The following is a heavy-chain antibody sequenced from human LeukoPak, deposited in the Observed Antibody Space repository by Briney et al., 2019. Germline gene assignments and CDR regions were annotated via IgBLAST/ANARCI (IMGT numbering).Heavy chain of an antibody. Sequence: GRSLRLSCAASGFTFSSYGMHWVRQAPGKGLEWVANINQDESQKYYVDSVKGRFTISRDNAKNSLYLQMNSLRAEDTAVYYCARHGDAGIAAREPYFDYWGQGTLVTVSS. CDR2: INQDESQK. CDR1: GFTFSSYG. V-gene: IGHV3-7*05. J-gene: IGHJ4*02. D-gene: IGHD6-6*01. CDR3: ARHGDAGIAAREPYFDY.